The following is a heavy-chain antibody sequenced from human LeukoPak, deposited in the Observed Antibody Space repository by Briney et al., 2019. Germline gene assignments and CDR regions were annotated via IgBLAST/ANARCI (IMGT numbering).Heavy chain of an antibody. Sequence: PGGSLRLSCAASGFTFSSYWMHWVRQAPGKGLVWVSRINSDGSSTNYADSVKGRITISRDNAKNTLYLQMNSLRAEDTAVYYCAREQKVITFGGVIGPWGQGTLVTVSS. CDR3: AREQKVITFGGVIGP. CDR1: GFTFSSYW. V-gene: IGHV3-74*01. CDR2: INSDGSST. D-gene: IGHD3-16*01. J-gene: IGHJ5*02.